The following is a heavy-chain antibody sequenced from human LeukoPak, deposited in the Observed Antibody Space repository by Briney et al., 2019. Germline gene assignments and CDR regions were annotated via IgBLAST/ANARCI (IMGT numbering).Heavy chain of an antibody. D-gene: IGHD7-27*01. Sequence: SETLSLTCTVSGGSISSHYWSWIRQPPGKGLERIGYIYYSGSTNYNPSLKSRVTISVDTSKNQFSLKLSSVTAADTAVYYCARGGATGDRYYYMDVWGKGTTVTVSS. CDR2: IYYSGST. CDR1: GGSISSHY. V-gene: IGHV4-59*11. CDR3: ARGGATGDRYYYMDV. J-gene: IGHJ6*03.